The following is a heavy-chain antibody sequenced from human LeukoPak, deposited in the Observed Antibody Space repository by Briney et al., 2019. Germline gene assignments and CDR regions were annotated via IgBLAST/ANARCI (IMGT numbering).Heavy chain of an antibody. V-gene: IGHV1-69*04. CDR1: GGTFSSYA. CDR3: ARGGTMVRGVIITAYYYYGMDV. CDR2: IIPIFGIA. J-gene: IGHJ6*04. D-gene: IGHD3-10*01. Sequence: SVKVSCKASGGTFSSYAISWVRQAPGQGLEWMGRIIPIFGIANYAQKFQGRVTITADKSTSTAYMELSSLRSEDTAVYYCARGGTMVRGVIITAYYYYGMDVWGKGTTVTVSS.